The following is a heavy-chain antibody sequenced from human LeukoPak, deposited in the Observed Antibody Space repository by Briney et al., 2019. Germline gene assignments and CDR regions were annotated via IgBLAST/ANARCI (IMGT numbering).Heavy chain of an antibody. CDR3: ARDYTFDY. D-gene: IGHD3-16*01. CDR2: IYHSGST. CDR1: GGSISSGGYY. J-gene: IGHJ4*02. V-gene: IGHV4-30-2*01. Sequence: SETLSLTCTVSGGSISSGGYYWSWIRQPPGKGLEWIGYIYHSGSTYYNPSLKSRVTISVDRSKNQFSLKLSSVTAADTAVYYCARDYTFDYWGQGTLVTVSS.